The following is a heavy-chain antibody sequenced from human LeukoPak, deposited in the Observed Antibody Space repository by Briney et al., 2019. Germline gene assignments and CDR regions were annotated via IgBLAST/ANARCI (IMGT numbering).Heavy chain of an antibody. V-gene: IGHV4-31*03. Sequence: SETLSLTCTVSGGSISSGGYYWSWIRQHPGKGLEWIGYIYYSGSTYYNPSLKSRVTISVDMSKNQFSLKLSSVTAADTAVYYCARTPWPRYRSSTSCYTGGVYFDYWGQGTLVTVSS. CDR2: IYYSGST. CDR3: ARTPWPRYRSSTSCYTGGVYFDY. CDR1: GGSISSGGYY. J-gene: IGHJ4*02. D-gene: IGHD2-2*02.